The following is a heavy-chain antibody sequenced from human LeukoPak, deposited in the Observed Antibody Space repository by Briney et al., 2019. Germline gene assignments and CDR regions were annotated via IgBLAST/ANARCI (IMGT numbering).Heavy chain of an antibody. V-gene: IGHV1-24*01. J-gene: IGHJ6*03. D-gene: IGHD3-3*01. CDR2: FDPEDGET. CDR1: GYTLTELS. CDR3: ARVRYDFWSGYYTGYYYMDV. Sequence: ASVKVSCKVSGYTLTELSMHWVRQAPGKGLEWMGGFDPEDGETIYAQKFQGRVTMTEDTSTDTAYMELSSLRSEDTAVYYCARVRYDFWSGYYTGYYYMDVWGKGTTVTVSS.